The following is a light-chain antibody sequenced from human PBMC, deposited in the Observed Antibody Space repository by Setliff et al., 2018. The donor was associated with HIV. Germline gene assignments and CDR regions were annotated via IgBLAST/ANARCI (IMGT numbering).Light chain of an antibody. CDR2: EVS. J-gene: IGLJ1*01. V-gene: IGLV2-14*01. CDR1: RSDVGAYNY. CDR3: SSYRGGSTLCV. Sequence: QSALTQPASVSGSPGQSITISCTGTRSDVGAYNYVSWYQQHPGKAPKLMIYEVSNRPSGVSNRFSGSKSGNSASLTISGLQAEDEADYFCSSYRGGSTLCVFGPGTKV.